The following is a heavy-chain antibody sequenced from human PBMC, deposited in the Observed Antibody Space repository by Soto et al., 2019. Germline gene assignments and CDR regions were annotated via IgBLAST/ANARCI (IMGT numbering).Heavy chain of an antibody. CDR1: GFTVSNNY. CDR3: GRVDRDVTTFDI. D-gene: IGHD3-10*01. J-gene: IGHJ3*02. V-gene: IGHV3-53*01. CDR2: IYSGGYT. Sequence: GGSLRLSCAVSGFTVSNNYMSWVRQAPGKGLEGVSVIYSGGYTAYGDSVKGRFTISRDNSKNTLYLQMNSLRAEDTAVYFCGRVDRDVTTFDIWGQGTKVTVSS.